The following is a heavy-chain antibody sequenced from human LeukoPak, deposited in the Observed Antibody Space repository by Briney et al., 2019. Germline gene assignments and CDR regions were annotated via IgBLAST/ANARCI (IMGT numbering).Heavy chain of an antibody. CDR1: GFTVSNNY. Sequence: GGSLRLSCAASGFTVSNNYMSWVRQAPGKGLEWVSVIYSGGSTYYADSVKGRFTISRDTSKNTLSLQMNSLRAEDTAVYYCATDGRDYYDSSGYWDYWGQGTLVTVSS. CDR3: ATDGRDYYDSSGYWDY. CDR2: IYSGGST. D-gene: IGHD3-22*01. J-gene: IGHJ4*02. V-gene: IGHV3-53*01.